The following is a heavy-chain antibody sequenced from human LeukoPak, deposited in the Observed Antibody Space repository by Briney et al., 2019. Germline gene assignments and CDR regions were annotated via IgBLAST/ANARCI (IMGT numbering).Heavy chain of an antibody. CDR1: GGSISSGDYY. CDR2: IYYSGST. D-gene: IGHD3-10*01. Sequence: SETLSLTCTVSGGSISSGDYYWSWIRQPPGKGLESVGYIYYSGSTYYNPSLKSRVTISVDTSKNQFSLKLSSVTAADTAVYYCASPGSYYSQDAFDIWGQGTMVTVSS. V-gene: IGHV4-30-4*08. CDR3: ASPGSYYSQDAFDI. J-gene: IGHJ3*02.